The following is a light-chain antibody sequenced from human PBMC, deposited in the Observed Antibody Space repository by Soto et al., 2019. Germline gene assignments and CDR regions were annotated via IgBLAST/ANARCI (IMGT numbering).Light chain of an antibody. CDR3: KSYDGSNTYV. CDR1: KNDIGVYDF. V-gene: IGLV2-8*01. Sequence: QSVLTQPPSASGSPGQSVTISCTGTKNDIGVYDFVSWYQHHPGKAPRLIIYEVVQRPSGVSDRFSGSKSGNTASLTVSGLQAADEADYFCKSYDGSNTYVFGSGTKVTVL. J-gene: IGLJ1*01. CDR2: EVV.